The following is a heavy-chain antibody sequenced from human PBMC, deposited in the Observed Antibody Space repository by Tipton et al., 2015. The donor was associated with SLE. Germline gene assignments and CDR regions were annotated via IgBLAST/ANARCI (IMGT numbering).Heavy chain of an antibody. V-gene: IGHV4-39*01. CDR3: ARQGASLSVGWFDP. Sequence: LSCTVSGGSISSSSYYWGWIRQPPGKGLEWIGSIYYSGSTYYNPSLKSRVTISVDTSKNQFSLKLSSVTAAGTAVYYCARQGASLSVGWFDPWGQGTLVTVSS. CDR2: IYYSGST. D-gene: IGHD3-16*01. J-gene: IGHJ5*02. CDR1: GGSISSSSYY.